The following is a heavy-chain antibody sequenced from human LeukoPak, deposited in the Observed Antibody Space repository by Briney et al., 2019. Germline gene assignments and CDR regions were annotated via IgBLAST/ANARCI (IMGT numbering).Heavy chain of an antibody. Sequence: ASVKVSCKASGYTFTGYYMHWVRQAPGQGLEWMGWINPNSGGTNYAQKFQGRVTMTRDMSTSTVYMELSSLTSEDTAVYYCARGQSWFGELSVDYWGQGTLVTVSS. D-gene: IGHD3-10*01. V-gene: IGHV1-2*02. CDR3: ARGQSWFGELSVDY. CDR2: INPNSGGT. J-gene: IGHJ4*02. CDR1: GYTFTGYY.